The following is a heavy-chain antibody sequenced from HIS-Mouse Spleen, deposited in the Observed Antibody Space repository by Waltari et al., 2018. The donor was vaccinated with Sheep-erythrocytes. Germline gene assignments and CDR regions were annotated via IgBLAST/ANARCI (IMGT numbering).Heavy chain of an antibody. Sequence: WDGSNKYYADSVKGRFTISRDNSKNTLYLQMNSLRAEDTAVYYCAKDSSGSFDYWGQGTLVTVSS. J-gene: IGHJ4*02. V-gene: IGHV3-30*18. CDR2: WDGSNK. D-gene: IGHD6-19*01. CDR3: AKDSSGSFDY.